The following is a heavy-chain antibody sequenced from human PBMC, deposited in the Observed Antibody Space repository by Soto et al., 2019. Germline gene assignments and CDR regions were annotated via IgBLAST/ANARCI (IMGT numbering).Heavy chain of an antibody. V-gene: IGHV3-9*01. CDR3: AKGHYYYGMDV. Sequence: GGSLRLSCAASGFTFDDYAMHWVRQAPGKGLEWVSGISWNSGSIGYADSVKGRFTISRDNAKNSLYLQMNSLRAEDTALYYCAKGHYYYGMDVWGQGTTVTVS. CDR1: GFTFDDYA. J-gene: IGHJ6*02. CDR2: ISWNSGSI.